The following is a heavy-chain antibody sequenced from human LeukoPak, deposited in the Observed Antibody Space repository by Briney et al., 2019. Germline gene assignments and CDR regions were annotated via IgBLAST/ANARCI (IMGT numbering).Heavy chain of an antibody. CDR1: GGSFSGYY. J-gene: IGHJ4*02. Sequence: SETLSLTCAVYGGSFSGYYWSWIRQPPGKGLEWIGEINHSGSTNYNPSLKSRVTISVDTSKNQFSLKLSSVTAADTAVYYCARERYFDWLFSPLDYWGQGTLVTVSS. D-gene: IGHD3-9*01. CDR2: INHSGST. V-gene: IGHV4-34*01. CDR3: ARERYFDWLFSPLDY.